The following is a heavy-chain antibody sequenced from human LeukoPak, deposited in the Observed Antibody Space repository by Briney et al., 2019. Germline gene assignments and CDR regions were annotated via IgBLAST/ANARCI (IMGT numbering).Heavy chain of an antibody. CDR3: ARDRIAVASSWIDP. D-gene: IGHD6-19*01. Sequence: SETLSLTCSVSGDSISSSYWTWIRQPPGKGLEWIGNVDDSGSTKYNPSLKSRVTMSVDPSKNQFSLKLNSVTAADTAVYYCARDRIAVASSWIDPWGQGTLVTVSS. J-gene: IGHJ5*02. CDR2: VDDSGST. V-gene: IGHV4-59*01. CDR1: GDSISSSY.